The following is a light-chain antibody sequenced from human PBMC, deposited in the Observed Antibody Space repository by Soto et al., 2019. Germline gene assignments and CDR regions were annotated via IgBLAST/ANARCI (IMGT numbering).Light chain of an antibody. V-gene: IGLV2-11*01. Sequence: ALTQPRSVSGSPGQSVTISCTGTSSDVGGYNYVSWYQQHPGKAPKLMIYDVSKRPSGVPDRFSGSKSGNTASLTISGLQAEDEADYYCCSYAGSFVFGGGTKLTVL. J-gene: IGLJ2*01. CDR3: CSYAGSFV. CDR1: SSDVGGYNY. CDR2: DVS.